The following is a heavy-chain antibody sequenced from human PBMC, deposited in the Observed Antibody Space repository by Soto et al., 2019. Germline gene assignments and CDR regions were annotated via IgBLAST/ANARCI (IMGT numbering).Heavy chain of an antibody. CDR3: TRRYNWTDNYVDP. V-gene: IGHV4-39*01. CDR1: GASISVHSYY. CDR2: SYYSGTT. Sequence: SENLSLTCTVSGASISVHSYYWTWIRQPPGKGLEWIGSSYYSGTTYFNPSLKSRATISVDTSKNQFSLRLTSVTAADTAIYYCTRRYNWTDNYVDPWGRGGLVT. D-gene: IGHD1-20*01. J-gene: IGHJ5*02.